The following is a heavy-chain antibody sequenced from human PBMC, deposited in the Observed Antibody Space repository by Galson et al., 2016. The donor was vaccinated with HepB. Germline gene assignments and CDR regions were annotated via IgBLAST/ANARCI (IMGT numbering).Heavy chain of an antibody. D-gene: IGHD1-26*01. Sequence: SLRLSCAASGFTFRNYGMHWVRQAPGRGLEYVSGISSNGRSTYYADSVKVRFTVSRDNSKNTLYLQMSSLRADDTAVYYCVKRGDRIVGVVGWADGMDVWGHGTTVTVSS. J-gene: IGHJ6*02. CDR2: ISSNGRST. CDR3: VKRGDRIVGVVGWADGMDV. V-gene: IGHV3-64D*06. CDR1: GFTFRNYG.